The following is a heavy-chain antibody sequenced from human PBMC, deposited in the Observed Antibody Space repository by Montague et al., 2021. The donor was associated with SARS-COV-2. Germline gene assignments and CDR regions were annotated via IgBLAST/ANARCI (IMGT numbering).Heavy chain of an antibody. J-gene: IGHJ5*02. Sequence: LSLSLSASGFTVSSNYMSWVRQAPGKGLEWVSVIYSGGSTYYADSVKGRFTISRDNSKNTLYLQMNSLRAEDTAVYYCARFGSVRGEDWFDPWGQGTLVTVSS. CDR1: GFTVSSNY. V-gene: IGHV3-66*01. D-gene: IGHD3-10*01. CDR2: IYSGGST. CDR3: ARFGSVRGEDWFDP.